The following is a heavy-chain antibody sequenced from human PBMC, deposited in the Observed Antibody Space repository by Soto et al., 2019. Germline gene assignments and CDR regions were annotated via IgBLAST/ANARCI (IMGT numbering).Heavy chain of an antibody. D-gene: IGHD3-16*01. CDR1: GDSASSSSAA. CDR2: TYYRSKWIH. Sequence: PSQTLSLTCDISGDSASSSSAAWNWIRQSPSRGLEWLGRTYYRSKWIHEYTVSMESRITINPDTSKNQFSLHIYSVTPEDTAVYYCAGVVWFRGMDVWGQGTLVTVSS. V-gene: IGHV6-1*01. CDR3: AGVVWFRGMDV. J-gene: IGHJ6*02.